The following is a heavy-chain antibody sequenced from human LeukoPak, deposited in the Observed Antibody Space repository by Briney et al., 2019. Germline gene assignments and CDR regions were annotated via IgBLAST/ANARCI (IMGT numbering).Heavy chain of an antibody. CDR3: ARGKGYSTYYLDY. CDR1: GCTFRSYE. D-gene: IGHD2-15*01. Sequence: SGGSLRLSCAGSGCTFRSYEMNWVRQAPGKGLEWVSGINWNGGSTGYADSVKGRFTISRDNAKNSLYLQMNSLRAEDTALYYCARGKGYSTYYLDYWGQGTLVTVSS. CDR2: INWNGGST. V-gene: IGHV3-20*04. J-gene: IGHJ4*02.